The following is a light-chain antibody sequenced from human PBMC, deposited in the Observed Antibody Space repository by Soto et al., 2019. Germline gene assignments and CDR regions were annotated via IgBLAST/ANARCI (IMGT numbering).Light chain of an antibody. CDR1: QDISNY. V-gene: IGKV1-33*01. CDR2: DAS. Sequence: DIQMTQSPSSLSASVGDRVTIICQASQDISNYLNWYQQKPGKAPKLLIYDASNLETGVPSRFSGSGSGTDFTFTISSLQPEDIATYYCQQYDNLPYTFGQGTKVYIK. J-gene: IGKJ2*01. CDR3: QQYDNLPYT.